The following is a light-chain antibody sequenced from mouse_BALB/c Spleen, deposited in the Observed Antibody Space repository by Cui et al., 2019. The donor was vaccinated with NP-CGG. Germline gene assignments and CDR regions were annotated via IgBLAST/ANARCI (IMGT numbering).Light chain of an antibody. Sequence: QAVVTQESALTTSPGETVTLTCRSNTGAVTTSNYANWVQEKPDHLFTGLIGGINNRAPGVPARFSGSLIGDKAALTITGTQTEDEAIYFCALWYSNHWVFGGGIKLTVL. CDR2: GIN. CDR3: ALWYSNHWV. CDR1: TGAVTTSNY. V-gene: IGLV1*01. J-gene: IGLJ1*01.